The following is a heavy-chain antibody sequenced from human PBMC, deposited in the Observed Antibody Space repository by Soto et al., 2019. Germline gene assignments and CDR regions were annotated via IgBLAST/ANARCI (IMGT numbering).Heavy chain of an antibody. CDR2: ISGSGSST. D-gene: IGHD3-3*01. V-gene: IGHV3-23*01. Sequence: GGSLRLSCAASGFTFSSYAMSWVRQAPGKGLEWVSDISGSGSSTYYADSVKGRFTISRDNSKNTLYLQMNSLRAEDTAVYYCASSSGYYGRHDYWGQGTLVTVSS. CDR1: GFTFSSYA. J-gene: IGHJ4*02. CDR3: ASSSGYYGRHDY.